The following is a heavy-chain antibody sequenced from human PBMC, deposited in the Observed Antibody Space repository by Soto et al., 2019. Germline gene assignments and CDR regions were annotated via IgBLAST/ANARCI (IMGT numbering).Heavy chain of an antibody. D-gene: IGHD3-22*01. J-gene: IGHJ4*02. CDR1: GYSFTGYY. CDR2: INPNSGGT. Sequence: QVQLVQSGAEVKKPGASVKVSCKASGYSFTGYYMHWVRQAPGQGLEWMGWINPNSGGTNYAQKFQGRVTMTRDTSISTAYMELSRLRSDDTAVYYCARDSSTYYYDSEGGYWGQGTLVTVSS. CDR3: ARDSSTYYYDSEGGY. V-gene: IGHV1-2*02.